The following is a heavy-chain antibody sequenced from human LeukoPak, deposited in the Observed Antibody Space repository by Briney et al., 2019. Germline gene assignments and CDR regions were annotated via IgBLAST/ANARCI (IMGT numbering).Heavy chain of an antibody. Sequence: GGSLRLSCAASGFIFSDYYMSWIRQAPGKGLEWVSALSRSGDSTYYADSVKGRVTISRDNSKNTLYLQMNSLRADDTAVYYCAKIVKAAPGLFDYWGQGTLVTVS. V-gene: IGHV3-23*01. CDR2: LSRSGDST. D-gene: IGHD6-13*01. J-gene: IGHJ4*02. CDR1: GFIFSDYY. CDR3: AKIVKAAPGLFDY.